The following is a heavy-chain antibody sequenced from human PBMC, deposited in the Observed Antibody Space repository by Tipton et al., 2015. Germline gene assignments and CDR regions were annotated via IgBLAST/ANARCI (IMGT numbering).Heavy chain of an antibody. V-gene: IGHV3-21*04. D-gene: IGHD3-10*01. Sequence: SGFTFSSQSMNWVRQAPGKGLEWVSSISSGSSYIYYADSVRGRFTIFRDNSNNTLFLQMNSLRAEDTAVYYCARRGLDDGFDLWGQGTMVTVSS. J-gene: IGHJ3*01. CDR2: ISSGSSYI. CDR1: GFTFSSQS. CDR3: ARRGLDDGFDL.